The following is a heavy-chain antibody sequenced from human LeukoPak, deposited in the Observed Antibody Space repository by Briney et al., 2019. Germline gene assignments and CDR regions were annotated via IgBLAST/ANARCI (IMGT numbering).Heavy chain of an antibody. Sequence: GGSLRLSCEASGFRFGGFWMNWVGQAPGKGPERVANINQDGSEKLYVDSVKGRFTISRDNAKNSLYLQMNSLRVEDTAVYYCTRDVREAYDIWGHGTMVTVSS. CDR3: TRDVREAYDI. CDR1: GFRFGGFW. CDR2: INQDGSEK. D-gene: IGHD3-16*01. V-gene: IGHV3-7*01. J-gene: IGHJ3*02.